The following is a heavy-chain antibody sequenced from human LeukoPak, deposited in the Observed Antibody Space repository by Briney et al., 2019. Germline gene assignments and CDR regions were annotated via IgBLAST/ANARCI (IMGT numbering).Heavy chain of an antibody. CDR1: GFTVDSNY. CDR3: AKEAVAGTLDH. V-gene: IGHV3-66*01. CDR2: IYSGGST. J-gene: IGHJ4*02. D-gene: IGHD6-19*01. Sequence: GESLRLSCAASGFTVDSNYMTWVRVAPGKGLEWVSVIYSGGSTYYADSVKGRFTISRDNSKNTLHLQMNSLRAEDTAVYYCAKEAVAGTLDHWGQGTLVTVSS.